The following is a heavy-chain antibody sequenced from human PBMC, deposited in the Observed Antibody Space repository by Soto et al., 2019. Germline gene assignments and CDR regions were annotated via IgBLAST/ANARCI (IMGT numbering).Heavy chain of an antibody. CDR2: INHSGRT. CDR3: ARERFGELVFDY. D-gene: IGHD3-10*01. Sequence: QVQLQQWGAGLLKHSETLSLTCAVYGGSFSGYYWSWIRQPPGKGLEWIGEINHSGRTNYNPSLKSPVTISVVTSKNQFCLKLRSVTAADTAVYYCARERFGELVFDYWGQGTLVTVSS. J-gene: IGHJ4*02. CDR1: GGSFSGYY. V-gene: IGHV4-34*01.